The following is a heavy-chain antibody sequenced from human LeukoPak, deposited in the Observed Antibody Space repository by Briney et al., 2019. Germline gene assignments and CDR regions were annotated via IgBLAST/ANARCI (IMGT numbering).Heavy chain of an antibody. D-gene: IGHD3-3*01. CDR2: IYTSGST. CDR3: AREDRHGTSGVVGFDP. Sequence: SETLSLTCTVSGGSISSGSYCWNWIRQPAGKGLEWIGRIYTSGSTNYNPSLKSRVTISTDTSKNQFSLKLSSVTAADTAVYFCAREDRHGTSGVVGFDPWGQGTLVTVSS. V-gene: IGHV4-61*02. J-gene: IGHJ5*02. CDR1: GGSISSGSYC.